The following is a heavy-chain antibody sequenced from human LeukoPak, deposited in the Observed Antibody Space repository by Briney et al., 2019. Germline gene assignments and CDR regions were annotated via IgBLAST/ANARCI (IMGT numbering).Heavy chain of an antibody. CDR1: GGSISSGGYY. CDR3: AREVYSGYDYSGPLGY. CDR2: IYYSGST. J-gene: IGHJ4*02. V-gene: IGHV4-31*03. D-gene: IGHD5-12*01. Sequence: SQTLSLTCTVSGGSISSGGYYWSWIRQHPGKGLEWIGYIYYSGSTYYNPSLKSRVTISVDTSKNQFSLKLSSVTAAGTAVYYCAREVYSGYDYSGPLGYWGQGTLVTVSS.